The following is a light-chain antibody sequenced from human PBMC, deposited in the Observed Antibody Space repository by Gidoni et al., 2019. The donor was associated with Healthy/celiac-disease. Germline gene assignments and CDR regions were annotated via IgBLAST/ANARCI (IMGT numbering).Light chain of an antibody. CDR1: QSISSW. V-gene: IGKV1-5*03. Sequence: DIQMTQSPSTLSASVGDRVTITCRASQSISSWLAWYQQKPGKAPKLLIYKASSLESGVPSRFSGSGSGTAFTLTISSLLPDDFATYYCQQYNSYSQTFXQXTKLEIK. J-gene: IGKJ2*01. CDR2: KAS. CDR3: QQYNSYSQT.